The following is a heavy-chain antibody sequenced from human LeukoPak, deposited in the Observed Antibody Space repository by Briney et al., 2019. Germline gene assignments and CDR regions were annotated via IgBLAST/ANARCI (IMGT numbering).Heavy chain of an antibody. Sequence: SVKVSCKASGGTFSSYAISWVRQAPGQGLEWVGGIIPIFGTANYAQKFQGRVTITADEPTNTAYLELNSLRSEDTAVYYCERGRVYYDDWIEEYHGWIDAWGKGTMVTVSS. CDR1: GGTFSSYA. V-gene: IGHV1-69*01. CDR2: IIPIFGTA. CDR3: ERGRVYYDDWIEEYHGWIDA. D-gene: IGHD3-3*01. J-gene: IGHJ6*04.